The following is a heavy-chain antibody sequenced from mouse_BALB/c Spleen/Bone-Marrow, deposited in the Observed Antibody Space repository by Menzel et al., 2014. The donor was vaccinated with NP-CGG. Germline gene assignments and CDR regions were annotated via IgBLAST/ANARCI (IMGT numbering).Heavy chain of an antibody. V-gene: IGHV4-1*02. D-gene: IGHD1-1*01. J-gene: IGHJ1*01. CDR2: INPDSSTI. CDR3: ARLSYYGNLFV. Sequence: EVKLVESGGGLVQPGGSLKLSCAASGFDFSRYWMSWVRQVPGKGLEWIGEINPDSSTINYTPSLKDKFIISRDNARNTLYLQMSRVRSEDSALYYCARLSYYGNLFVWGAGTTVTVSS. CDR1: GFDFSRYW.